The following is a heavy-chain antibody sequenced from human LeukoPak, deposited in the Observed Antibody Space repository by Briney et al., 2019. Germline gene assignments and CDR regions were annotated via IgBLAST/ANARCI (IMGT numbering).Heavy chain of an antibody. Sequence: SETLSLTCSVSGGSISSYYWSWIRQSPGKGLEWIGEMNQRGSMNYNPSLKSRVTISVDRPKNQFSLKLSSVTAADTAVYYCARELELRYWGQGTLVTVSS. J-gene: IGHJ4*02. CDR3: ARELELRY. D-gene: IGHD1-7*01. CDR1: GGSISSYY. V-gene: IGHV4-34*01. CDR2: MNQRGSM.